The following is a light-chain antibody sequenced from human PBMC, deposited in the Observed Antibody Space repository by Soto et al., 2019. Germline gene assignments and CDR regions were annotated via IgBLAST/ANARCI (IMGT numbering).Light chain of an antibody. CDR3: QQYNNLPLT. Sequence: EIVMTQSPATLSVSPGERATLSCRASQSVSTNLAWYQQKPGQAPRLLIYGASTRGTGIPARFSGSGSGTECTLTISRLQSEDVAVYYCQQYNNLPLTFGGGTDVEIK. CDR1: QSVSTN. CDR2: GAS. V-gene: IGKV3-15*01. J-gene: IGKJ4*01.